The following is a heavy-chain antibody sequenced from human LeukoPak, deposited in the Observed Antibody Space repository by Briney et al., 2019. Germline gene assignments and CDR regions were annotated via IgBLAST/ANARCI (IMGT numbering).Heavy chain of an antibody. CDR3: AKASDYDILTGYYITNYFDY. J-gene: IGHJ4*02. V-gene: IGHV3-23*01. Sequence: GGSLRLSCAASGFTFSSYAMSRVRQAPGKGLEWVSAISGSGGSTYYADSVKGRFTISRDNSKNTLYLQMNSLRAEDTAVYYCAKASDYDILTGYYITNYFDYWGQGTLVTVSS. D-gene: IGHD3-9*01. CDR1: GFTFSSYA. CDR2: ISGSGGST.